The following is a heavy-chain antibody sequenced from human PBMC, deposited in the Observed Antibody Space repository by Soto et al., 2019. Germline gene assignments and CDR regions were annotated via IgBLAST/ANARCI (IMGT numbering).Heavy chain of an antibody. J-gene: IGHJ4*02. V-gene: IGHV5-51*01. Sequence: GESLKRSGKGSGFSFTTYWVAWVRQMPGKGLEWMGIIYPGDSDTRYSPSFQGQVTISADKSISTAYLQWSSLKASDTAMYYFARQEAAAGTGDYFDYWGQGTLVTVSS. CDR1: GFSFTTYW. CDR2: IYPGDSDT. D-gene: IGHD6-13*01. CDR3: ARQEAAAGTGDYFDY.